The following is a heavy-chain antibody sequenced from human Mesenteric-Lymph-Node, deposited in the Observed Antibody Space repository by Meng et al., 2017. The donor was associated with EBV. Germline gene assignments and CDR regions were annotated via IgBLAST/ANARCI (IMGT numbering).Heavy chain of an antibody. CDR1: GFSLTDGVG. D-gene: IGHD3-3*01. CDR2: IYWDDGQ. CDR3: AYSEWLRFFGP. Sequence: QIPLKESGPTLVKPTQPLTLTCTFSGFSLTDGVGVGWIRQAPGKALEWLALIYWDDGQHYSPSLKSRLTITKDTSRKQVVLRMTNMDPVDTATYYCAYSEWLRFFGPWGQGTLVTVSS. J-gene: IGHJ5*02. V-gene: IGHV2-5*02.